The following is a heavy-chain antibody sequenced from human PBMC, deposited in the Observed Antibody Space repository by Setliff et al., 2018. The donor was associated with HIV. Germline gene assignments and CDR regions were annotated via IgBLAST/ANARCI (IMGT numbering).Heavy chain of an antibody. V-gene: IGHV3-21*01. D-gene: IGHD2-2*01. CDR3: TRRYCTSTSCSSPYDY. J-gene: IGHJ4*02. Sequence: PGGSLRLSCAASGFTFNDFSMNWVRQAPGKGLEWVSSISPDSTYIYYADSVKGRFTISRDNAKNSLYLQMNSLRAEDTAVYYCTRRYCTSTSCSSPYDYWGRGTLVTVS. CDR2: ISPDSTYI. CDR1: GFTFNDFS.